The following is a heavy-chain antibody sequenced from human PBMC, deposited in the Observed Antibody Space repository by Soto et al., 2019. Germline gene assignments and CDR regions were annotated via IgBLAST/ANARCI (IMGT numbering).Heavy chain of an antibody. D-gene: IGHD2-2*01. CDR1: GYTFTSYY. Sequence: GASVKVSCKASGYTFTSYYMHWVRQAPGQGLEWMGIINPSGGSTSYAQKFQGRVTMTTDTSTSTAYMELRSLRSDDTAVYYCARVYITAAPPDAFDIWGQGTMVTVSS. J-gene: IGHJ3*02. CDR3: ARVYITAAPPDAFDI. V-gene: IGHV1-46*01. CDR2: INPSGGST.